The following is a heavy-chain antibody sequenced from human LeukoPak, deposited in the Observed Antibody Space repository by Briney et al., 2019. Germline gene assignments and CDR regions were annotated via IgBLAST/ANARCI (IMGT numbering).Heavy chain of an antibody. CDR1: GFVFSTYW. V-gene: IGHV3-7*01. D-gene: IGHD6-19*01. CDR2: IKYDGSDI. CDR3: AREAGHGMDV. J-gene: IGHJ6*02. Sequence: GGSLRLSCAASGFVFSTYWMSWVRQAPGKGLEWVANIKYDGSDIFYADSVKGRFTISRDNTRESLFLQMNSLRAGDTAVYYCAREAGHGMDVWGQGTRSPSP.